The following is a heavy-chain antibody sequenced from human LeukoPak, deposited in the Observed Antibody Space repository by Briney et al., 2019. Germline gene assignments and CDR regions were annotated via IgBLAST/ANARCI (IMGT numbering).Heavy chain of an antibody. CDR2: IRQDGSEK. V-gene: IGHV3-7*01. CDR1: GFTFSRYW. Sequence: GGSLRLSCAASGFTFSRYWMSWVRQAPGKGLEWVANIRQDGSEKYYVDSVEGRFTISRDNAKNSLYLQMNSLRAEDTAVYYCARGDYYDSSTYYTDAFDIWGQGTMVTVSS. D-gene: IGHD3-22*01. J-gene: IGHJ3*02. CDR3: ARGDYYDSSTYYTDAFDI.